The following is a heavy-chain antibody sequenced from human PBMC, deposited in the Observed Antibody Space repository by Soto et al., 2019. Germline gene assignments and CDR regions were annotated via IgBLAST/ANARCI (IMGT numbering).Heavy chain of an antibody. CDR1: GFTFSSYS. V-gene: IGHV3-23*01. CDR3: ARAQPTYSSSYFDY. CDR2: ISGRGDDT. Sequence: LSLSCAASGFTFSSYSMCWVRQAPGKGLEWVSTISGRGDDTYYTDSVKGRFTISRDNSKNTLYVHMNSLRAEDTAVYYCARAQPTYSSSYFDYWGQGTLVTVSS. D-gene: IGHD3-22*01. J-gene: IGHJ4*02.